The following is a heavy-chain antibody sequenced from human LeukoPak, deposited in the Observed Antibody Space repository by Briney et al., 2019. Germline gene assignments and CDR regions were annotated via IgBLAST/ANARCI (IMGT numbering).Heavy chain of an antibody. J-gene: IGHJ5*02. CDR3: ARWWGFDP. CDR1: GYSISSGYY. V-gene: IGHV4-38-2*02. Sequence: SETLSLTCTVSGYSISSGYYWGWIRQPPGKGLEWIGEINDSGSTNYNPSLQSRVVISVDTSKKQFSLKLNSLTAADTAVYYCARWWGFDPWGQGTLVTVSS. D-gene: IGHD2-15*01. CDR2: INDSGST.